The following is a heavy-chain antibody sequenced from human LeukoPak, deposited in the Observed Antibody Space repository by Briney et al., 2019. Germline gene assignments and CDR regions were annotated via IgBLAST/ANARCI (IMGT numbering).Heavy chain of an antibody. V-gene: IGHV3-23*01. CDR3: AKRHFDFWSGYQNQMYYFEY. J-gene: IGHJ4*02. Sequence: GGSLTLSYAASGLHLNYYAMSWVGQAPGKGLDWVSGISGSGVSTYYADSAKGRFTISSDNSQNTLFLEMNIRRPQDTGGLFLAKRHFDFWSGYQNQMYYFEYGGQGPLVSVSS. CDR1: GLHLNYYA. CDR2: ISGSGVST. D-gene: IGHD3-3*01.